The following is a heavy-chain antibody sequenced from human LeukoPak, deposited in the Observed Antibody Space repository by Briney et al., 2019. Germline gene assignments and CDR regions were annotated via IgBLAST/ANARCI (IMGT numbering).Heavy chain of an antibody. J-gene: IGHJ5*02. CDR3: ARKRAATAWFDP. CDR2: INHSGST. V-gene: IGHV4-34*01. Sequence: PSETLSLTCGVYGGSFTDYYWSWIRQPPGKGLEWIGEINHSGSTNYNPSLKSRVTISVDTSKNQFSLKLSSVTAADTAVYYCARKRAATAWFDPWGQGTLVTVSS. CDR1: GGSFTDYY. D-gene: IGHD2-15*01.